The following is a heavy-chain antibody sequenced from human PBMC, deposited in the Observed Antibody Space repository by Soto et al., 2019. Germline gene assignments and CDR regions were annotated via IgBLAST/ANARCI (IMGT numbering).Heavy chain of an antibody. CDR2: IYSGGYT. J-gene: IGHJ4*02. CDR3: ATGRGGGGY. V-gene: IGHV3-53*01. CDR1: GFTVSNNY. Sequence: EVQLVESGGGLIQPGGSLRLSCAVSGFTVSNNYMSWVRQAPGKGLEGVSVIYSGGYTAYGDSVKGRFTISRDNSKNTIFLQMNSPGPAAWAVFYWATGRGGGGYWGQGTLVTVSS. D-gene: IGHD3-10*01.